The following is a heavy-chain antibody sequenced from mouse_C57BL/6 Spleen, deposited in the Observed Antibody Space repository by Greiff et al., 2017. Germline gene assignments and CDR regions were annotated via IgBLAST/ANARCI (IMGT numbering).Heavy chain of an antibody. Sequence: EVQLVESGGGLVKPGGSLKLSCAASGFTFSDYGMHWVRQAPEQGLEWVAYISSGSSTIYYADTVKGRFTISRDNAKSTVYLQMTSLRSEDTAMYYCARRTGTGAMDYWGQGTSVTVSS. V-gene: IGHV5-17*01. D-gene: IGHD4-1*01. CDR1: GFTFSDYG. J-gene: IGHJ4*01. CDR3: ARRTGTGAMDY. CDR2: ISSGSSTI.